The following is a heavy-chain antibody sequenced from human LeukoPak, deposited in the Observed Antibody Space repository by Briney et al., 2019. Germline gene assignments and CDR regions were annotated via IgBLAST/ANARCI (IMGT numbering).Heavy chain of an antibody. CDR3: ARDRRGYMDV. CDR2: IYYSGST. CDR1: GGSISSYY. J-gene: IGHJ6*03. V-gene: IGHV4-59*12. D-gene: IGHD3-10*01. Sequence: PSETLSLTCTVSGGSISSYYWSWIRQPPGKGLEWIGYIYYSGSTNYNPSLKSRVTMSVDTSKNQFSLKLSSVTAADTAVYYCARDRRGYMDVWGKGTTVTVSS.